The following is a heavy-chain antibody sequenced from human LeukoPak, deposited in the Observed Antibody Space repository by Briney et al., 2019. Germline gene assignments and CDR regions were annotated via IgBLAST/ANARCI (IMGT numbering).Heavy chain of an antibody. CDR1: GGTFSSYA. J-gene: IGHJ4*02. D-gene: IGHD5-18*01. V-gene: IGHV1-69*13. CDR3: ARDVVQLWERGPFDY. Sequence: ASVKVSCKASGGTFSSYAISWGRQAPGQGLEWMGGIIPIFGTANYAQKFQGRVTITADESTSTAYMELSSLRAEDTAVYYCARDVVQLWERGPFDYWGQGTLVTVSS. CDR2: IIPIFGTA.